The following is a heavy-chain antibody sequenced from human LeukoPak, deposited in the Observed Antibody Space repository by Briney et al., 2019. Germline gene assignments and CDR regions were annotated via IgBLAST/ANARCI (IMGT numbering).Heavy chain of an antibody. CDR2: IKEDGSEK. J-gene: IGHJ4*02. CDR1: GFSFSSYW. D-gene: IGHD1-26*01. V-gene: IGHV3-7*01. Sequence: GGSLRLSCAASGFSFSSYWMSWVRQAPGKGLEWVANIKEDGSEKNYVDSVKGRFTISRDNAKISLYLQMNTLRAEDTAVYYCGRSGIVTTAVPFWGQGTLVTVSS. CDR3: GRSGIVTTAVPF.